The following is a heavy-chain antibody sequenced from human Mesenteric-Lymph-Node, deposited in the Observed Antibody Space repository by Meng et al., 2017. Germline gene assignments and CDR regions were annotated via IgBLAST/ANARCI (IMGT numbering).Heavy chain of an antibody. V-gene: IGHV4-39*07. Sequence: SETLSLTCTVSGDSISSDDYYWGWIRQPPGKGLEWIGSIYYSGSTYYNPSLASRVAISLDTSKTQFSLKLSSVTAADTAVYYCARAPEGVTFAFDIWGQGTMVTVSS. D-gene: IGHD3-10*01. J-gene: IGHJ3*02. CDR3: ARAPEGVTFAFDI. CDR2: IYYSGST. CDR1: GDSISSDDYY.